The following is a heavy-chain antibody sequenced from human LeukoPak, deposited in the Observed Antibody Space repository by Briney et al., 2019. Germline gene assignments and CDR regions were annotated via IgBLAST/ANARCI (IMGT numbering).Heavy chain of an antibody. Sequence: SETLSLTCTVSGGSISSGSYYWSWIRQPAGKGLEWIGRIYTSGSTNYNPPLKSRVTISVDTSKNQFSLKLSSVTAADTAVYYCARVRTYYYGSGSYYNPPWYMDVWGKGTTVTISS. CDR3: ARVRTYYYGSGSYYNPPWYMDV. V-gene: IGHV4-61*02. J-gene: IGHJ6*03. CDR1: GGSISSGSYY. D-gene: IGHD3-10*01. CDR2: IYTSGST.